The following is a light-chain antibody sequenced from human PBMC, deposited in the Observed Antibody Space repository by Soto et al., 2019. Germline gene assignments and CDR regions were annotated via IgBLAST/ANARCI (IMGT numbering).Light chain of an antibody. V-gene: IGKV1-12*01. CDR3: QQANSFPIT. Sequence: MTQSPSSVSASLRDRVTITCRASQGISAWLAWYQQKPGKAPKLLIYAASTLQSGVPSRFNGSGSGTDFTLTINSLQPEDFATYFCQQANSFPITFGQGTRLEI. CDR1: QGISAW. J-gene: IGKJ5*01. CDR2: AAS.